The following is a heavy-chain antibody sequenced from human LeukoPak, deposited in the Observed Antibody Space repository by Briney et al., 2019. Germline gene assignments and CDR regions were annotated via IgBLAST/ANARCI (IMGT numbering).Heavy chain of an antibody. J-gene: IGHJ4*02. V-gene: IGHV3-23*01. CDR2: ISGSGGST. CDR3: VRYDFWSGHHDY. Sequence: GGSLRLSCAASGFTFSSYAMSWVRQAPGKGLEWVSAISGSGGSTYYADSVKGRFTISRDNSKNTLYLQMNSLRAEDTAVYYCVRYDFWSGHHDYWGQGTLVTVSS. CDR1: GFTFSSYA. D-gene: IGHD3-3*01.